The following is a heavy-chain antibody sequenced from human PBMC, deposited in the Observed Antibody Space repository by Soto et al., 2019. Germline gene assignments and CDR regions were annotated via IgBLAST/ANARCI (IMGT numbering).Heavy chain of an antibody. CDR3: ARSIGFGEAYNYGMDV. CDR1: GYTFTGDY. D-gene: IGHD3-10*01. V-gene: IGHV1-2*02. J-gene: IGHJ6*02. Sequence: ASVKVSCKASGYTFTGDYLHWVRQAPGQEPEWMGWINPNSGGTNFAQKFQGRVTMTRDTSIKTVYMELSRLRSDDTAVYYCARSIGFGEAYNYGMDVWGQGTTVTVSS. CDR2: INPNSGGT.